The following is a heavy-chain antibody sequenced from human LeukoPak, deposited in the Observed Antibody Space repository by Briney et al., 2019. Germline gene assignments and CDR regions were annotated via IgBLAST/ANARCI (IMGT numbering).Heavy chain of an antibody. CDR2: IKQDGREK. CDR3: ARDFHIIWSGYYYYYMDV. J-gene: IGHJ6*03. D-gene: IGHD3-3*01. V-gene: IGHV3-7*01. CDR1: GFTFSRYW. Sequence: GGSLRLSCAASGFTFSRYWMSWVRQAPGKGLEWVANIKQDGREKYYVDSVKGRFTISRDNAKNSLYLQMNSLRAEDTAVYYCARDFHIIWSGYYYYYMDVWGKGTTVTVSS.